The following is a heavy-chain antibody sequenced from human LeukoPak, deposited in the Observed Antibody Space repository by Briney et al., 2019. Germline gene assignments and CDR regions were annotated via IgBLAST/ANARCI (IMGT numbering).Heavy chain of an antibody. Sequence: PSQTLSLTCTVSGDSISSGNYYWTWIRQPPGKGLEWIGSIYYSGSTYYNPSLKSRVTISVDTSKNQFSLKLSSVTAADTAVYYCARGREYYYDSSGYYPLDYWGQGTLVTVSS. J-gene: IGHJ4*02. CDR3: ARGREYYYDSSGYYPLDY. D-gene: IGHD3-22*01. V-gene: IGHV4-39*07. CDR1: GDSISSGNYY. CDR2: IYYSGST.